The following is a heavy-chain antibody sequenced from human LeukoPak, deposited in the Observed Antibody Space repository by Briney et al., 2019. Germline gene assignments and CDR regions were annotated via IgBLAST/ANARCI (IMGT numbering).Heavy chain of an antibody. CDR3: ARAIGYSNYLSWFDP. CDR1: GGSISSSSYY. Sequence: SETLPLTCTVSGGSISSSSYYWGWIRQPPGKGLEWIGSIYYSGSTYYNPSLKSRVTISVDTSKNQFSLKLSSVTAADTAVYYCARAIGYSNYLSWFDPWGQGTLVTVSS. D-gene: IGHD4-11*01. V-gene: IGHV4-39*07. CDR2: IYYSGST. J-gene: IGHJ5*02.